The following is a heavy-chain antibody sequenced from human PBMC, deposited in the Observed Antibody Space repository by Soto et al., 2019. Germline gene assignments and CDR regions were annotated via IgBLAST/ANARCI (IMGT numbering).Heavy chain of an antibody. CDR3: AHRQDDFWSGPRFDP. J-gene: IGHJ5*02. D-gene: IGHD3-3*01. CDR1: GFSLSTSGVG. V-gene: IGHV2-5*01. CDR2: IYWNDDK. Sequence: ESGPTLVNPTQTLTLTCTFSGFSLSTSGVGVGWIRQPPGKALEWLALIYWNDDKRYSPSLKSRLTITKDTSKNQVVLTMTNMDPVDTATYYCAHRQDDFWSGPRFDPWGQGTLVTVSS.